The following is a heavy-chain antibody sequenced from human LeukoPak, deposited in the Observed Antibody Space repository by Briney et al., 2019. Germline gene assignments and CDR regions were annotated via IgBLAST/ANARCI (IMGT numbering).Heavy chain of an antibody. CDR2: INHSGST. D-gene: IGHD3-9*01. CDR3: AREGVRYFDWLSGPPFDY. J-gene: IGHJ4*02. CDR1: GGSFSGYY. V-gene: IGHV4-34*01. Sequence: SEALSLTCAVYGGSFSGYYWSWIRQPPGKGLEWIGEINHSGSTSYNPSLKSRVTISVDTSKNQFSLKLSSVTAADTAVYYCAREGVRYFDWLSGPPFDYWGQGTLVTVSS.